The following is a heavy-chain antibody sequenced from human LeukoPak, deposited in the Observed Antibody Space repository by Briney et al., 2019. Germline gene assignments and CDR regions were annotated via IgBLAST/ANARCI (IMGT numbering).Heavy chain of an antibody. CDR2: IYSTGFT. D-gene: IGHD5-24*01. J-gene: IGHJ4*02. V-gene: IGHV4-61*02. CDR1: GGSISSGSYY. CDR3: ARGTATLDY. Sequence: SSQTLSLTCTVSGGSISSGSYYWSWIRQPAGKGLEWIGRIYSTGFTNYNPSLKSRVTISLDTSKNEFSLNLRSVTAADTATYYCARGTATLDYWAQGTLVPVSS.